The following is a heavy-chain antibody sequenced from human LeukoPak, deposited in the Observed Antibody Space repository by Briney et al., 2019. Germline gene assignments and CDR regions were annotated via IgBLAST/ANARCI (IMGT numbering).Heavy chain of an antibody. CDR1: GFTFSSYA. V-gene: IGHV3-30-3*01. D-gene: IGHD2-2*01. J-gene: IGHJ4*02. CDR2: VSYDGSNK. CDR3: ARDHQTIVVVPAAIGDY. Sequence: GGSLRLSCAASGFTFSSYAMHWVRQAPGKGLEWVAVVSYDGSNKYYADSVRGRFTISRDNSKNTLYLQMNSLRAEDTAVYYCARDHQTIVVVPAAIGDYWGQGTLVTVSS.